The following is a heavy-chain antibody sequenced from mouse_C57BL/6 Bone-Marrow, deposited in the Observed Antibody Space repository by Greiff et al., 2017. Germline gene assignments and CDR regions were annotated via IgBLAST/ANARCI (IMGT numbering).Heavy chain of an antibody. J-gene: IGHJ1*03. V-gene: IGHV5-6*01. CDR1: GFTFSSYG. CDR2: ISSGGSYT. Sequence: EVKLVESGGDLVKPGGSLKLSCAASGFTFSSYGMSWVRQTPDKRLEWVATISSGGSYTYYPDSVKGRFTISGDNAKNTLYLQMSSLKSEDTAMYYCARDDWYFDVWGTGTTVTVSS. CDR3: ARDDWYFDV.